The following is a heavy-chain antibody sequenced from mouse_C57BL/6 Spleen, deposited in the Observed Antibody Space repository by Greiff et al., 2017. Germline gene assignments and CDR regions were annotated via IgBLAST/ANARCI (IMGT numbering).Heavy chain of an antibody. Sequence: EVKLQESGAELVRPGASVKLSCTASGFNIKDDYMHWVKQRPEQGLEWIGWIDPENGDTEYASKFQGKATITADTSSNTAYLQLSSLTSEDTAVYYCTTWVDGSSYEDYWGQGTSVTVSS. CDR2: IDPENGDT. V-gene: IGHV14-4*01. CDR3: TTWVDGSSYEDY. CDR1: GFNIKDDY. D-gene: IGHD1-1*01. J-gene: IGHJ4*01.